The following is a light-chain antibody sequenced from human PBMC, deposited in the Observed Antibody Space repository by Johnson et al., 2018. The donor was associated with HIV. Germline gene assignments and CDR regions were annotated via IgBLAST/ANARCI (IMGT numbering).Light chain of an antibody. CDR2: ENN. CDR3: GTWDSRLRAGF. J-gene: IGLJ1*01. Sequence: QSVLTQPPSVSAAPGQKVTISCSGSSSNIGNNYVSWYQQIPGTAPKLLIYENNKRPSGIPDRFSGSKSGTSATLGITGLQTGDEADYYCGTWDSRLRAGFFGTGTKVTVL. V-gene: IGLV1-51*01. CDR1: SSNIGNNY.